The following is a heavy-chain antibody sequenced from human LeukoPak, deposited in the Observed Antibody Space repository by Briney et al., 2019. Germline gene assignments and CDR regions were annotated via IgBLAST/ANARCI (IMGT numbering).Heavy chain of an antibody. CDR2: IKSKTDGGTT. J-gene: IGHJ4*02. D-gene: IGHD1-1*01. CDR1: GFTFSNAW. V-gene: IGHV3-15*01. CDR3: TIDLVEPTLFDY. Sequence: PGGSLRLSCAASGFTFSNAWMSWVRQAPGKGLEWVGRIKSKTDGGTTDFAAPVKGRFTISTDDSKNTLYLQMNSLRTEDTAVYYCTIDLVEPTLFDYWGQGTLVTVSS.